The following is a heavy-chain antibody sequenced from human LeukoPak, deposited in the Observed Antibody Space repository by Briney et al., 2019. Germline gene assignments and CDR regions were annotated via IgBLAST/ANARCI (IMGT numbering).Heavy chain of an antibody. CDR2: ISSSGSIT. CDR3: AKDARRTSGWYFFDY. Sequence: GGSLRLSCAASGFTFSSYEMNWVRQAPGKGLEWVSYISSSGSITYYADSVKGRFTISRDNSKNTLFLQMNSLRAEDTAVYYCAKDARRTSGWYFFDYWGQGTLVTVSS. D-gene: IGHD6-19*01. CDR1: GFTFSSYE. J-gene: IGHJ4*02. V-gene: IGHV3-48*03.